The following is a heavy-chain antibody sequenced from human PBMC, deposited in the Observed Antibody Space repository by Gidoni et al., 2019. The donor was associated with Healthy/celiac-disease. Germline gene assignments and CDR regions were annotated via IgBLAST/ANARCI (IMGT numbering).Heavy chain of an antibody. CDR2: ISSSGSTI. Sequence: QVQLVESGRGLVKPGGSLRLSCAASGFTFSDYYMSWIRQAPGKGLEWVSYISSSGSTIYYADSVKGRFTISRDNAKNSLYLQMNSLRAEDTAVYYCARASGYSSSWYIPNAFDIWGQGTMVTVSS. CDR1: GFTFSDYY. D-gene: IGHD6-13*01. V-gene: IGHV3-11*01. J-gene: IGHJ3*02. CDR3: ARASGYSSSWYIPNAFDI.